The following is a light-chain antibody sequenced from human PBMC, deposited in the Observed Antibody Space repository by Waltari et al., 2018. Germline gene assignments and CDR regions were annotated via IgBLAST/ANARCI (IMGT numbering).Light chain of an antibody. J-gene: IGKJ4*01. CDR1: QSVSSN. Sequence: EIVMTQFPATLSVSPGERATLSCRASQSVSSNLAWYQQKPGQAPRLLIYGASTRAPGIPARFSGSGSGTEFTLTISSMQSEDFAVYYCQQYNNWHPLTFGGGTKVEIK. CDR3: QQYNNWHPLT. CDR2: GAS. V-gene: IGKV3-15*01.